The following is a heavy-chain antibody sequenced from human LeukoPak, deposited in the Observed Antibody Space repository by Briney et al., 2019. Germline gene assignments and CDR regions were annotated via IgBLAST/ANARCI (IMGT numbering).Heavy chain of an antibody. CDR2: IKQDGSVK. CDR1: GFTFTTYW. Sequence: GGSLSLSCEASGFTFTTYWMGWVRQAPGKGLGWVAVIKQDGSVKYYVDSVKGRFTISRDNAKTSLYLQMNSLRAEDTAMYYCARPLMYYFGSETYYWFDPWGQGTLVTVSS. CDR3: ARPLMYYFGSETYYWFDP. J-gene: IGHJ5*02. D-gene: IGHD3-10*01. V-gene: IGHV3-7*01.